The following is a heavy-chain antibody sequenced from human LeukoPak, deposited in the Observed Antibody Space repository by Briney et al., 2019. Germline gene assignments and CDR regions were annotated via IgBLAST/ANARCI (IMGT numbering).Heavy chain of an antibody. CDR2: IFYTGRV. Sequence: NPSETLSLTCTVSGGSISSGVYCWSWIRQHPGKGLEWMGYIFYTGRVSYNPSLKSRITISVDSTRNHFSLGVSSVTAADTAVYYCARTVGARTFYFDHWGHGTLVTVSS. V-gene: IGHV4-31*03. CDR3: ARTVGARTFYFDH. J-gene: IGHJ4*01. CDR1: GGSISSGVYC. D-gene: IGHD1-26*01.